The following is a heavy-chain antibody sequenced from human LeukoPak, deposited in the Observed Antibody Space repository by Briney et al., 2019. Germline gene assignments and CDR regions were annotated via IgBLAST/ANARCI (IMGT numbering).Heavy chain of an antibody. V-gene: IGHV3-49*04. CDR1: GFTFGDHA. Sequence: PGGSLRLSCTASGFTFGDHAMSWVRQAPGKGLEWVGFIRSKAYRGTTEYAASVKGRFTISRDDSKSIVYLQMNGLKTEDTAFYYCARGPIQLWIHNAMDVWGQGTTVTVSS. D-gene: IGHD5-18*01. CDR3: ARGPIQLWIHNAMDV. CDR2: IRSKAYRGTT. J-gene: IGHJ6*02.